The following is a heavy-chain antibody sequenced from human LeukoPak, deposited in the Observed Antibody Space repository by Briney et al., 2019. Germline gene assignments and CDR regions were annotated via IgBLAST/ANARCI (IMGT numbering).Heavy chain of an antibody. CDR2: ISGSGGST. Sequence: GGSLRLSCAASGFTFSSYAMSWVRQAPGKGLEWVSAISGSGGSTYYADSVKGRFTISRDNSKNTLYLQMNSLRAEDTAVYYCAKIGLLWFGEHPADYWGQGTLVTVSS. J-gene: IGHJ4*02. CDR3: AKIGLLWFGEHPADY. CDR1: GFTFSSYA. V-gene: IGHV3-23*01. D-gene: IGHD3-10*01.